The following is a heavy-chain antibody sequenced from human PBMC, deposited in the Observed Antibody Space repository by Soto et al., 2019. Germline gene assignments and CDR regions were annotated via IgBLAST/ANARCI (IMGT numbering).Heavy chain of an antibody. CDR1: GFTFSSYS. J-gene: IGHJ5*02. V-gene: IGHV3-21*01. CDR3: ARDYGSGSYYKAQGWFDP. D-gene: IGHD3-10*01. CDR2: ISRSSSYI. Sequence: EVQLVESGGGLVKPGGSLRLSCAASGFTFSSYSMNWVRQAPGKGLEWVSSISRSSSYIYYADSVKGRFTISRDNAKNSLYLQMNSLRAEDTAVYYCARDYGSGSYYKAQGWFDPWGQGTLVTVSS.